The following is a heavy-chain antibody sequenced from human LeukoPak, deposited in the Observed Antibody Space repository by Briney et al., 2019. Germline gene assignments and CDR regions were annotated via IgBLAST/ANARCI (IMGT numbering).Heavy chain of an antibody. D-gene: IGHD2-15*01. CDR3: ARHQLGYCSGGRCPYDY. J-gene: IGHJ4*02. CDR1: VGSFSDYY. CDR2: INHSGST. V-gene: IGHV4-34*01. Sequence: PSETLSLTCAVYVGSFSDYYWSWIRQPPGKGLEWIGEINHSGSTNYNPSLKSRVTISVDTSKNQFSLKLSSVTAADTAVYYCARHQLGYCSGGRCPYDYWGQGALVTVSS.